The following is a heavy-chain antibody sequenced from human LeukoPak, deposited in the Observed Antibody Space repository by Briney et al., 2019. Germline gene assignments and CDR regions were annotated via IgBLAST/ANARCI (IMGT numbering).Heavy chain of an antibody. J-gene: IGHJ5*02. V-gene: IGHV4-59*01. Sequence: SETLSLTCTVSGGSISSYYWCWIRQPPGKGLEWIGYIYYSGSTNYSPSLKSRVTISVDTSKNQFSLKLSSVTAADTAVYYCARADKPPPYCGGDCYWVWFDPWGQGTLVTVSS. CDR1: GGSISSYY. D-gene: IGHD2-21*02. CDR2: IYYSGST. CDR3: ARADKPPPYCGGDCYWVWFDP.